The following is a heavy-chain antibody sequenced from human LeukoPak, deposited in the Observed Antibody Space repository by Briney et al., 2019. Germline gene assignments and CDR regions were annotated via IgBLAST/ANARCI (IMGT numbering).Heavy chain of an antibody. CDR3: AKGGYSDTAMVRDI. J-gene: IGHJ3*02. CDR1: GFTFDDYA. Sequence: SGRSLRLSCAASGFTFDDYAMHWVRQAPGKGLESVSGISWNSGSIRYADSVKGRFTISRDNAKNSLYLQMNSLRAEDMALYYCAKGGYSDTAMVRDIWGQGTMVTVSS. V-gene: IGHV3-9*03. D-gene: IGHD5-18*01. CDR2: ISWNSGSI.